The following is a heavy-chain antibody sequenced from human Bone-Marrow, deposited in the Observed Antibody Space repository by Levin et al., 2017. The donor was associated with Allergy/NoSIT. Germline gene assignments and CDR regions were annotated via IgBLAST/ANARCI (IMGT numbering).Heavy chain of an antibody. J-gene: IGHJ4*02. Sequence: PGESLKISCKASGYSFISYGISWVRQAPGQGLEWLGWISAYGGNTNYAQNFQGRVTMTTDTSTSTVYMELTSLRSDEPAVYYCARDPQIASRLGELPTERFFDYWGQGTLVTVSS. CDR2: ISAYGGNT. CDR3: ARDPQIASRLGELPTERFFDY. D-gene: IGHD3-16*01. CDR1: GYSFISYG. V-gene: IGHV1-18*01.